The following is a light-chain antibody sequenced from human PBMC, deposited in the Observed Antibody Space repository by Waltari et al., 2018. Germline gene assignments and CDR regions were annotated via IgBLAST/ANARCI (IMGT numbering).Light chain of an antibody. J-gene: IGKJ2*01. Sequence: DAVMTQSPLSLPVTLGQPASISCRSSQSLVFSDGNIYLNWFQQRPGQSPRRLIYKVSNRDSGVPDRFSGSGSGTDLTLKISRVEAEDVGGVYYCMQATHWPYTFGQGTKLEIK. V-gene: IGKV2-30*01. CDR2: KVS. CDR1: QSLVFSDGNIY. CDR3: MQATHWPYT.